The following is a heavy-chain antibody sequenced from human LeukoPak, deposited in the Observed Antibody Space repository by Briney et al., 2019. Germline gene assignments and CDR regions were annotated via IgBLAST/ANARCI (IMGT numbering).Heavy chain of an antibody. J-gene: IGHJ4*02. V-gene: IGHV3-23*01. Sequence: PGGSLRLSGEASGFSFNTYAMTWVRKGPGKGMKRVSSICDSGGSTYYAASVQGRLTIFRDNSKNTLFLQMSSLRAEDTAVYYCAKGITMVRGVIAKTLFDYWGQGALGTVSS. D-gene: IGHD3-10*01. CDR1: GFSFNTYA. CDR2: ICDSGGST. CDR3: AKGITMVRGVIAKTLFDY.